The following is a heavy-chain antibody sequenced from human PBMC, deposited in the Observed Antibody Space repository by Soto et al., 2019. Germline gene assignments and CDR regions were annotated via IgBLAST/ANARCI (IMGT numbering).Heavy chain of an antibody. Sequence: QVQLVQSGAEVKKPGASVKVSCKASGYTFTSYAMHWVRQAPGQRLEWMGWINAGNGNTKYSQKFQGRVTITRDTSASTAYMELSSLRSEDTAVYYCARDQNDYGDYFYYYYGMDVWGQGTTVTVSS. D-gene: IGHD4-17*01. CDR1: GYTFTSYA. CDR3: ARDQNDYGDYFYYYYGMDV. J-gene: IGHJ6*02. CDR2: INAGNGNT. V-gene: IGHV1-3*01.